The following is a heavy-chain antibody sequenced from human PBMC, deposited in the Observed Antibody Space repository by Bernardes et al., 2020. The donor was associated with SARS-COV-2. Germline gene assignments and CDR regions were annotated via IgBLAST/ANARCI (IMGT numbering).Heavy chain of an antibody. J-gene: IGHJ4*02. CDR2: NNHSGAT. CDR3: ARGAKVLEY. V-gene: IGHV4-34*01. Sequence: ENNHSGATTYNPSLKSRVTISVDTSKNQFSLKLTSVSAADTAVYYCARGAKVLEYWGQGVLVTVS.